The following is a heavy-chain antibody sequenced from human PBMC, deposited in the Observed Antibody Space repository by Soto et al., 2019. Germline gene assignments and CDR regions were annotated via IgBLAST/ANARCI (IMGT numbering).Heavy chain of an antibody. D-gene: IGHD6-13*01. CDR3: ARERSAAGAGGFDP. CDR2: MNPNSGNT. V-gene: IGHV1-8*01. J-gene: IGHJ5*02. CDR1: GYTFTSYD. Sequence: QVQLVQSGAEVKKPGASVKVSCKASGYTFTSYDINWVRQATGQGLEWMGWMNPNSGNTDYAQKSQGGVTVTRNTSISPAYMELSSLRSEDTAVYYCARERSAAGAGGFDPWGQGTRVTVSS.